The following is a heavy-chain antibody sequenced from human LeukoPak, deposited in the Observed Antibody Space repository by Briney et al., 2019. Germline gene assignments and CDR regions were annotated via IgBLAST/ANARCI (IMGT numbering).Heavy chain of an antibody. CDR2: IYYSGST. J-gene: IGHJ5*02. CDR1: GGSISSYY. D-gene: IGHD3-22*01. CDR3: ARDYYDSSGYWYWFDP. V-gene: IGHV4-59*01. Sequence: PSETLSLTCTVSGGSISSYYWSWIWQPPGKGLGWIGYIYYSGSTNYNPSLKSRVTISVDTSKNQFSLKLSSVTAADTAVYYCARDYYDSSGYWYWFDPWGQGTLVTVSS.